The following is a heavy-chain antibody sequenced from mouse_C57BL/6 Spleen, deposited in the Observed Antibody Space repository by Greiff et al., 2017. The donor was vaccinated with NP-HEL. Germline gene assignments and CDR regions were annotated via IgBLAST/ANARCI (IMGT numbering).Heavy chain of an antibody. D-gene: IGHD2-4*01. Sequence: EVNLVESGDGLVKPGGSLKLSCAASGFTFSSYAMSWVRQTPEKRLEWVAYISSGGDYTYYADTVKGRFTISRDNARNTLYLQMSSLKSEDTAMYYCTRIYYDYAWFAYWGQGTLVTVSA. J-gene: IGHJ3*01. CDR2: ISSGGDYT. CDR3: TRIYYDYAWFAY. V-gene: IGHV5-9-1*02. CDR1: GFTFSSYA.